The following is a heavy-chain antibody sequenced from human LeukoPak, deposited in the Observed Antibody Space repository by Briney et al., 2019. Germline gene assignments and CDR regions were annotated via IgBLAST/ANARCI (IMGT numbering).Heavy chain of an antibody. V-gene: IGHV3-21*04. D-gene: IGHD3-22*01. CDR1: GFTFSSYS. J-gene: IGHJ4*02. CDR2: ISSSSSYI. Sequence: GGSLRLSCAASGFTFSSYSMNWVRQAPGKGLEWVSSISSSSSYIYYADSVEGRFTISRDNAKNSLYLQMNSLRAEDTAVYYCAKDLESSGYLFDYWGQGTLVTVSS. CDR3: AKDLESSGYLFDY.